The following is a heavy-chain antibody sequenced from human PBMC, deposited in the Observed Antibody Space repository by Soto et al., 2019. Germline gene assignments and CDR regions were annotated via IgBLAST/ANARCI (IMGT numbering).Heavy chain of an antibody. D-gene: IGHD1-7*01. J-gene: IGHJ5*01. CDR3: AGAGITGTTGPNWFDY. CDR1: GFTFSSYT. Sequence: GGSLRLSCAASGFTFSSYTMNWVRQAPGKGLEWVSSISSSSSYIYYADSVKGRFTISRDNAKNSLYRQMNSLRAEDTAVYDCAGAGITGTTGPNWFDYWGQGTLVTVSS. CDR2: ISSSSSYI. V-gene: IGHV3-21*01.